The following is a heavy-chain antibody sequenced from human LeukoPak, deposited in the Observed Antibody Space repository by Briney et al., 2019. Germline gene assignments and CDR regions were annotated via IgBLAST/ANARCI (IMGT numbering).Heavy chain of an antibody. CDR1: GFTFSSYA. CDR2: ISSSGAST. Sequence: PGRSLRLSCALSGFTFSSYAMSWVRQAPGQGLEWVSAISSSGASTYYADSVKGRFTISRDNSKNTLYLQMNSLRAEDTVVYYCAKGQTTVMAFNIWGQGTMVTVSS. D-gene: IGHD4-17*01. V-gene: IGHV3-23*01. CDR3: AKGQTTVMAFNI. J-gene: IGHJ3*02.